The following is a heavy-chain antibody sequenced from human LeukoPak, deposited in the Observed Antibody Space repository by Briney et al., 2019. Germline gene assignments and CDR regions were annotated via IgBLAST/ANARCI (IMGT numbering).Heavy chain of an antibody. D-gene: IGHD2-2*01. Sequence: SETLSLTCAVSGGSISSGGYSWSWIRQPPGKGLEWIGYIYHSGSTYYNPSLKSRVTISVDRSKNQFSLKLSSVTAADTAVYYCARGDIVVVPAASPRNAFDIWGQGTMVTVSS. CDR2: IYHSGST. CDR3: ARGDIVVVPAASPRNAFDI. V-gene: IGHV4-30-2*01. CDR1: GGSISSGGYS. J-gene: IGHJ3*02.